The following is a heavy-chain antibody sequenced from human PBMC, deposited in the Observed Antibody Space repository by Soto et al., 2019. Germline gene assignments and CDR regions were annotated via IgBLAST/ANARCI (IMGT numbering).Heavy chain of an antibody. CDR3: AKVPDSSGYSFGRR. CDR2: ISGSGGST. J-gene: IGHJ4*02. CDR1: GFTFSSYA. V-gene: IGHV3-23*01. Sequence: GGSLRLSCAASGFTFSSYAMSWVRQAPGKGLEWVSAISGSGGSTYYADSVKGRFTISRDNSKNTLYLQMNSLRAEDTAVYYCAKVPDSSGYSFGRRWGQGTLVTVSS. D-gene: IGHD3-22*01.